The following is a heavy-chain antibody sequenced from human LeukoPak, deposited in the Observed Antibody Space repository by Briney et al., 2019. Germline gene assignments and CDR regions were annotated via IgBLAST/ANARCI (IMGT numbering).Heavy chain of an antibody. J-gene: IGHJ4*02. V-gene: IGHV3-48*04. CDR1: GFTFSSYG. CDR2: ISSSGSTI. CDR3: ATSTYGYSEISGYYLYYFDS. Sequence: GGSLRLSCAASGFTFSSYGMHWVRQAPGKGLEWVSYISSSGSTIYYADSVKGRFTISRDNAKNSLYLQMNSLRAEDTAVYYCATSTYGYSEISGYYLYYFDSWGQGALVTVSS. D-gene: IGHD3-22*01.